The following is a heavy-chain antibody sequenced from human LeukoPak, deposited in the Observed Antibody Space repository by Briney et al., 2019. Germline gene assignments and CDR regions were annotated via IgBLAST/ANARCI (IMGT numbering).Heavy chain of an antibody. CDR2: IYYSGST. D-gene: IGHD6-13*01. V-gene: IGHV4-59*01. J-gene: IGHJ4*02. CDR1: GGSISSYY. CDR3: ARLHSSSWYSFDY. Sequence: SETLSLTCTVSGGSISSYYWSWIRQPPGEGLEWIGYIYYSGSTNYNPSLKSRVTISVDTSKNQFSLKLSSVTAADTAAYYCARLHSSSWYSFDYWGQGTLVTVSS.